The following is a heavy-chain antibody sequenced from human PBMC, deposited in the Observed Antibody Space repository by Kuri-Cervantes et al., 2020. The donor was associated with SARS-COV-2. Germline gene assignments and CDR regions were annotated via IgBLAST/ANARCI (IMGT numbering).Heavy chain of an antibody. D-gene: IGHD6-6*01. CDR2: IYHSGST. V-gene: IGHV4-38-2*02. J-gene: IGHJ4*02. CDR1: GGSISSYY. Sequence: SETLSLTCTVSGGSISSYYWGWIRQPPGKGLEWIGSIYHSGSTYYNPSLKSRVTISVDTSKNQFSLKLSSVTAADTAVYYCARGGSSNGDYWGQGTLVTVSS. CDR3: ARGGSSNGDY.